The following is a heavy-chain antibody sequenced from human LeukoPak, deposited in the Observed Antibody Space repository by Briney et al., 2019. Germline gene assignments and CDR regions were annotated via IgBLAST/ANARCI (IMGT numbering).Heavy chain of an antibody. J-gene: IGHJ4*02. CDR3: ARRSELGYYFDS. D-gene: IGHD3-16*01. CDR1: GGSISSYY. CDR2: IYYSGSI. V-gene: IGHV4-59*08. Sequence: SETLSLTCTVSGGSISSYYWSWIRQPPGKGLEWIGYIYYSGSIKYNSSLKSRVTISVDTSKNQISLKLRSVTAADTAVYSCARRSELGYYFDSWGQGILVTVSS.